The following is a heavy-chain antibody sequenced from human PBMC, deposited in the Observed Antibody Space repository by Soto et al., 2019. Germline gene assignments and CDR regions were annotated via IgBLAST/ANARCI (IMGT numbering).Heavy chain of an antibody. V-gene: IGHV4-4*07. D-gene: IGHD3-10*01. CDR3: ARDRRYGSGSYYYYGMDV. J-gene: IGHJ6*02. CDR1: GGSICSYY. CDR2: IYTSGST. Sequence: SETLSLTCTVSGGSICSYYWSWIRQPAGKGLEWIGRIYTSGSTNYNPSLKSRVTMSVDTSKNQFSLKLSSVTAADTAVYYCARDRRYGSGSYYYYGMDVWGQGTTVTVSS.